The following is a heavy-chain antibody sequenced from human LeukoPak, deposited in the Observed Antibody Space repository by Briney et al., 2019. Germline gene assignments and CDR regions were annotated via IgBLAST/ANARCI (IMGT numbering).Heavy chain of an antibody. CDR1: GFTFSSYW. CDR3: ANEAAAAPDWYFDL. Sequence: GGSLRLSCAASGFTFSSYWMHWVRHAPGKGLVWVSRINTDGSSTSYADSVKGRFTISRDNAKNTVYLQMNSLRAEDTAVYYCANEAAAAPDWYFDLWGRGTLVTVSS. V-gene: IGHV3-74*01. D-gene: IGHD6-25*01. CDR2: INTDGSST. J-gene: IGHJ2*01.